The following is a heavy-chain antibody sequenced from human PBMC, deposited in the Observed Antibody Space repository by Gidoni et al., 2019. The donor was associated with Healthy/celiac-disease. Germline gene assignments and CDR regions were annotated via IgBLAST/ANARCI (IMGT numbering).Heavy chain of an antibody. CDR1: RFPFSTYS. CDR3: ARDPEPSEWGPVSYNWFDP. D-gene: IGHD7-27*01. J-gene: IGHJ5*02. V-gene: IGHV3-21*01. CDR2: ISSSSSYI. Sequence: EVQLVESGGGLVKPGGSLRLSFAASRFPFSTYSMNWVRQAPGKGLEWVSSISSSSSYIYYADSVKGRFTISRDNAKNSLYLQMNSLRAEDTAVYYCARDPEPSEWGPVSYNWFDPWGQGTLVTVSS.